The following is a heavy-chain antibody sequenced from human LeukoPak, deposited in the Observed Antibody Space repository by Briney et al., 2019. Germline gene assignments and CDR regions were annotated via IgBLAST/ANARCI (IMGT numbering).Heavy chain of an antibody. V-gene: IGHV3-48*01. D-gene: IGHD4-17*01. CDR2: ISRSSTTI. CDR1: AFTFSTYS. CDR3: ARAPTTVTPGGYY. J-gene: IGHJ4*02. Sequence: GGSLRLSCVASAFTFSTYSMNWVRQAPGKGLEWVSYISRSSTTIFYADSVKGRFTISRDNAKNSLYLQMNSLRADDTAVYYCARAPTTVTPGGYYWGQGTLVTVSS.